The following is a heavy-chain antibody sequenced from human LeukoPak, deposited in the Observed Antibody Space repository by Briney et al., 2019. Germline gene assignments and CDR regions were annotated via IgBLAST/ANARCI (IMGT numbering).Heavy chain of an antibody. CDR2: IFHSGST. Sequence: SETLSLICTVSGGSITSVGYFWGWIRQPPGKGLEWIGTIFHSGSTYYNASLKSRVTMSVDTSKNQFSLKLSSVTAADTAVYYCVRRSTAGEWFDPWGQGTPVTVSS. D-gene: IGHD3-16*01. V-gene: IGHV4-39*01. CDR1: GGSITSVGYF. J-gene: IGHJ5*02. CDR3: VRRSTAGEWFDP.